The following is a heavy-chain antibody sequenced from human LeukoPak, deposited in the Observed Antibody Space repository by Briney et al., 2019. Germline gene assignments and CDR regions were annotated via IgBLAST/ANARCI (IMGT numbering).Heavy chain of an antibody. CDR1: GYTFTSYA. J-gene: IGHJ6*03. D-gene: IGHD2-2*01. CDR3: ARGPVSSSHYYYMDV. CDR2: IIPIFGTA. V-gene: IGHV1-69*13. Sequence: ASVKVSCKASGYTFTSYAMNWVRQAPGQGLEWMGGIIPIFGTANYAQKFQGRVTITADESTSTAYMELSSLRSEDTAVYYCARGPVSSSHYYYMDVWGKGTTVTISS.